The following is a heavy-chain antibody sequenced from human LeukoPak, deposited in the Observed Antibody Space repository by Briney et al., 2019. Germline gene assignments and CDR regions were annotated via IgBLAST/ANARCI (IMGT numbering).Heavy chain of an antibody. CDR1: GYTFTSYG. J-gene: IGHJ3*02. CDR3: ARVMTYSSSWFPFGQLWPPAEAFDI. Sequence: EASVKVSCKAPGYTFTSYGISWVRQAPGQGLEWMGWVSAYNGNTNYAQKLQGRVTMTTDTSTSTAYMELRSLRSDDTAVYYCARVMTYSSSWFPFGQLWPPAEAFDIWGQGTMVTVSS. CDR2: VSAYNGNT. D-gene: IGHD6-13*01. V-gene: IGHV1-18*01.